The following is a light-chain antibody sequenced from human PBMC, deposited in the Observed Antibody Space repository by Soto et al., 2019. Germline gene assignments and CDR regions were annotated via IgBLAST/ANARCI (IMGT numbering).Light chain of an antibody. J-gene: IGKJ1*01. V-gene: IGKV3D-20*01. Sequence: EIVLAQSPATLSLSPGDRATLSCGASQSVSRSYLAWYQQKPGLAPRLIIYDASTRATGIPDRFSGSGSGTDFTLTISRLEPEDFATYYCQQYYSYPRAFGQGTKVDIK. CDR3: QQYYSYPRA. CDR1: QSVSRSY. CDR2: DAS.